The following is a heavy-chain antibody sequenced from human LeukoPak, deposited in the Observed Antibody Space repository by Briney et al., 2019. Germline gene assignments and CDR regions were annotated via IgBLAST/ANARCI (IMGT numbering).Heavy chain of an antibody. CDR1: GGSITNYY. D-gene: IGHD3-9*01. V-gene: IGHV4-4*07. Sequence: PSETLSLTCSVSGGSITNYYWSWIRQPAGKGLEWIGRFYSRGTTYSNPPLRSRVSLSGDESKNQLSLKMYSVTAADTAVYYCVRDEGLTGYPDYWGQGTLVTVSS. CDR3: VRDEGLTGYPDY. J-gene: IGHJ4*02. CDR2: FYSRGTT.